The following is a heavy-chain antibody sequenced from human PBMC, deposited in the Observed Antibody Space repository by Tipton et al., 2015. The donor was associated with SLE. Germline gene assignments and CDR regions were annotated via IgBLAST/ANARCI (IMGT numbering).Heavy chain of an antibody. V-gene: IGHV3-30*02. CDR2: IRYDGSNK. J-gene: IGHJ6*02. Sequence: SLRLSCAASGFTFSSYAMSWVRQAPGKGLEWVAFIRYDGSNKYYADSVKGRFTISRDNSKNTLYLQMNSLRAEDTAVYYCAKGRVYYGSGSYYRGADGMDVWGQGTTVTVSS. CDR1: GFTFSSYA. D-gene: IGHD3-10*01. CDR3: AKGRVYYGSGSYYRGADGMDV.